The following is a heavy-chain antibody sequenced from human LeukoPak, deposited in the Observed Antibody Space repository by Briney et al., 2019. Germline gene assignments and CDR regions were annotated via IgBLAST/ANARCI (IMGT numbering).Heavy chain of an antibody. J-gene: IGHJ4*02. CDR3: ARGQNGFDY. D-gene: IGHD2-8*01. V-gene: IGHV3-21*01. Sequence: GGSLRLSCAASGFTFSGYNMNWVRQAPGKGLEWVSSLSASTTYIYYADSVKGRFTISRDNAKNSLYLQMNSLRGEDTAVYHCARGQNGFDYWGQGNLVTVSS. CDR1: GFTFSGYN. CDR2: LSASTTYI.